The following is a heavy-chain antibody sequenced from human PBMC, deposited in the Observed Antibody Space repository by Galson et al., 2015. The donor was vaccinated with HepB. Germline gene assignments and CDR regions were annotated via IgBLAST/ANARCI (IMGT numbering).Heavy chain of an antibody. V-gene: IGHV3-66*01. CDR3: ATSSCGGDCYYAFDI. J-gene: IGHJ3*02. Sequence: SLRHSSLAQACTDNINYMSGVGQAPGKGLECVSVIYSGGSTYYADSVEGRFTISRDNSKNTLYLQMNSLRAEDTAVYYCATSSCGGDCYYAFDIWGQGTMVTVSS. CDR2: IYSGGST. CDR1: ACTDNINY. D-gene: IGHD2-21*02.